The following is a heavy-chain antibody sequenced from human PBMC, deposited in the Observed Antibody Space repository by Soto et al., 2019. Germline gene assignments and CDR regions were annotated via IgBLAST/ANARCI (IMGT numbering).Heavy chain of an antibody. V-gene: IGHV1-18*01. CDR1: GYTFTNYG. CDR2: INAYNGDS. D-gene: IGHD2-15*01. J-gene: IGHJ4*02. CDR3: ARTPVVTPEYYFDY. Sequence: EASVKVSCKASGYTFTNYGLTWVRQAPGQGVEWMGWINAYNGDSNYAQNLQGRVTMTTDTSTSTAYMELRDLRSDDTAVYYCARTPVVTPEYYFDYWGQGTLVTVSS.